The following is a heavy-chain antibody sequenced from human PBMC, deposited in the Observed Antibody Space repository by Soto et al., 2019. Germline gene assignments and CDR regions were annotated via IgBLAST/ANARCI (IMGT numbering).Heavy chain of an antibody. Sequence: PSETLSLTCTVSGGSISSYYWSWIRQPPGKGLEWIGYIYYSGGTNYNPSLKSRVTISVDTSKNQFSLKLTSVTAADTAVYYCARHVLYGSGNYFYFGMDVWGQGTTVTVS. CDR2: IYYSGGT. CDR3: ARHVLYGSGNYFYFGMDV. D-gene: IGHD3-10*01. J-gene: IGHJ6*02. V-gene: IGHV4-59*08. CDR1: GGSISSYY.